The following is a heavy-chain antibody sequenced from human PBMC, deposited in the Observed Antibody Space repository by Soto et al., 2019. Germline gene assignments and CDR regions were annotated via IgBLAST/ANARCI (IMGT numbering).Heavy chain of an antibody. Sequence: EVQLVESGGGLIQPGGSLRLSCAASGFTVSSNYMSWVRQAPGKGLEWVSVIYSGGSTYYADSVKGRFTISRDNSKNTLYLQMSSLRAEDTAVYYCARPYRDCSGGSCYSVVGMDVWGQGTTVTVS. CDR1: GFTVSSNY. D-gene: IGHD2-15*01. CDR3: ARPYRDCSGGSCYSVVGMDV. V-gene: IGHV3-53*01. CDR2: IYSGGST. J-gene: IGHJ6*02.